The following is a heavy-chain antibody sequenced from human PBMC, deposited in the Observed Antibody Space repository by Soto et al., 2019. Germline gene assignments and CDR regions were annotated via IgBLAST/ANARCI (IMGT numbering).Heavy chain of an antibody. V-gene: IGHV2-5*02. CDR3: AHVYGGYDNFDY. Sequence: QITLKESGPTLVKPTQTLTLTCTFSGFSLSTSGVGVGWIRQPPGKALEWLALIYWDDDKRYSPSLKSRLTITKDTSKNQVVLTMTNMDPVDTATYYCAHVYGGYDNFDYWGQGTLVTVST. CDR1: GFSLSTSGVG. CDR2: IYWDDDK. J-gene: IGHJ4*02. D-gene: IGHD5-12*01.